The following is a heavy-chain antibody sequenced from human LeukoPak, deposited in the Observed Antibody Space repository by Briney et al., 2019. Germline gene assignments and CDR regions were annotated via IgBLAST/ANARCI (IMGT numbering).Heavy chain of an antibody. V-gene: IGHV4-59*08. CDR1: GGSITSNY. J-gene: IGHJ4*02. Sequence: PSETLSLTCAVSGGSITSNYWSSIRQPPGKGLEWIGYIYYDGSINYNPSLKSRVTISVDTSKSQLSLNLTSVTAADTAVYYCARYGTGWYAFDYWGRGTLVTVSS. D-gene: IGHD6-19*01. CDR3: ARYGTGWYAFDY. CDR2: IYYDGSI.